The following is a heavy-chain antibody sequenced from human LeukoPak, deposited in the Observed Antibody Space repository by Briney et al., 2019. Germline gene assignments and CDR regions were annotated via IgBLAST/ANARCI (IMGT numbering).Heavy chain of an antibody. CDR3: ARGSMVRGALDY. CDR1: GYTFTSYD. Sequence: ASVKVSCKASGYTFTSYDINWVRQATGQGLEWMGWMNPNSGNTGYAQKFQGRVTMTRNTSISTAYMELSSLRSEDTAVYYCARGSMVRGALDYWGQGTLVTVSS. CDR2: MNPNSGNT. D-gene: IGHD3-10*01. J-gene: IGHJ4*02. V-gene: IGHV1-8*01.